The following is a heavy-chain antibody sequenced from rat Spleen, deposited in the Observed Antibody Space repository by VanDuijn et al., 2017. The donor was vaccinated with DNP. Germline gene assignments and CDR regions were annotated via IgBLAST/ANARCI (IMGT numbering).Heavy chain of an antibody. Sequence: EVQLQESGPGLVKPSQSLSLTCSVTGYSITSSYRWNWIRTFPGNKLEWMGYINSAGSTNYNPSLKSQISITRDTSKNQFFLQVNSVTTEDTATYYCARSNYYDYYVMDAWGQGASVTVSS. CDR2: INSAGST. V-gene: IGHV3-3*01. CDR1: GYSITSSYR. D-gene: IGHD1-12*01. J-gene: IGHJ4*01. CDR3: ARSNYYDYYVMDA.